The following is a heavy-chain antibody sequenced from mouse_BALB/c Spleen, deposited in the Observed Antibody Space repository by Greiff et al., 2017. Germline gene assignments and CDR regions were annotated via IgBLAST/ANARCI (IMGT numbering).Heavy chain of an antibody. Sequence: VQLQQSGAELMKPGASVKISCKATGYTFSSYWIEWVKQRPGHGLEWIGEILPGSGSTNYNEKFKGKATFTADTSSNTAYMQLSSLTSEDSAVYYCARTFYGNYWYFDVWGAGTTVTVSS. J-gene: IGHJ1*01. V-gene: IGHV1-9*01. CDR2: ILPGSGST. D-gene: IGHD2-10*01. CDR3: ARTFYGNYWYFDV. CDR1: GYTFSSYW.